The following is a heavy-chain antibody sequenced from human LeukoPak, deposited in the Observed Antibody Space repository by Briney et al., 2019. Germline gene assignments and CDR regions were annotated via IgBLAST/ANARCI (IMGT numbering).Heavy chain of an antibody. CDR1: GFAFSSFS. CDR2: ISLDGRET. V-gene: IGHV3-7*01. CDR3: ARVTIFGVYIRSNWFDP. Sequence: GRSLRLSCTASGFAFSSFSMTWVRQTPEKGLEWVASISLDGRETFYVDSVKGRFTISRDSAQNSLHLQMSSLRAEDTAVYYCARVTIFGVYIRSNWFDPWGQGTLVTVSS. J-gene: IGHJ5*02. D-gene: IGHD3-3*01.